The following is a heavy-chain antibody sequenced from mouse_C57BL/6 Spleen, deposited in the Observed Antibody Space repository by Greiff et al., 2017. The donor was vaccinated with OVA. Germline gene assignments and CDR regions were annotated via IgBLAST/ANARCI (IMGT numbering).Heavy chain of an antibody. D-gene: IGHD2-4*01. Sequence: QVQLQQPGAELVKPGASVKVSCKASGYTFTSYWMHWVKQRPGQGLEWIGRIHPSDSDTKYNQKFTGTATLTVDKSSSTAYMQLSSLTSEDSAVYYCAIEGGYDYDSAWFAYWGQGTLVTVSA. CDR2: IHPSDSDT. J-gene: IGHJ3*01. CDR3: AIEGGYDYDSAWFAY. CDR1: GYTFTSYW. V-gene: IGHV1-74*01.